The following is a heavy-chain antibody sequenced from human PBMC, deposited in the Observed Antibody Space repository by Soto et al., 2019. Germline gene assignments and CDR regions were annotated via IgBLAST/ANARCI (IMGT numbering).Heavy chain of an antibody. D-gene: IGHD3-3*01. J-gene: IGHJ6*02. CDR3: AREPRFSGAPYYYYYGMDV. V-gene: IGHV4-31*03. CDR2: IYYSGST. Sequence: SETLSLTCTVSGGSISSGGYYWSWIRQHPGKGLEWIGYIYYSGSTYYNPSLKSRVTISVDTSKNQFSLKLSSVTAADTAVYYCAREPRFSGAPYYYYYGMDVWGQGTTVTVSS. CDR1: GGSISSGGYY.